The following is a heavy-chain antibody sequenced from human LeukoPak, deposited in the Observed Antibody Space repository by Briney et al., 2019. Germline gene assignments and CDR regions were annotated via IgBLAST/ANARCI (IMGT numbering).Heavy chain of an antibody. Sequence: VRSLRLSCAVSRFTSSSDAMTSVRQAPRNGLEWLSYISSDSSTRYDADSVKGRFTISRDNARNLLFLQMNSLRAEDTALYYCARDRGAVDYWGQGTLVTVSS. V-gene: IGHV3-48*01. D-gene: IGHD4/OR15-4a*01. CDR1: RFTSSSDA. CDR2: ISSDSSTR. CDR3: ARDRGAVDY. J-gene: IGHJ4*02.